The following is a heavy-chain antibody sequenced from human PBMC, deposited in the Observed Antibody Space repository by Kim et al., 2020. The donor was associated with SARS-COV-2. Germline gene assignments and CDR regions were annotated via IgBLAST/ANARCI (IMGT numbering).Heavy chain of an antibody. CDR3: ARGLSAYYYDSSGYSYWFDP. CDR2: INHSGST. D-gene: IGHD3-22*01. V-gene: IGHV4-34*01. J-gene: IGHJ5*02. CDR1: GGSFSGYY. Sequence: SETLSLTCAVYGGSFSGYYWSWIRQPPGKGLEWIGEINHSGSTNYNPSLKSRVTISVDTSKNQFSLKLSSVTAADTAVYYCARGLSAYYYDSSGYSYWFDPWGQGTLVTVSS.